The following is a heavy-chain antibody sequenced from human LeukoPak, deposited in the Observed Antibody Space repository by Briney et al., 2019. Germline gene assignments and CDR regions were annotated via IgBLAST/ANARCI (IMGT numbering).Heavy chain of an antibody. CDR1: GFSFSTYG. Sequence: GGSLRLSCAASGFSFSTYGMHWVRQAPGKGLEWLAFIQSDGRNKYYADSVKGRFTISRDNSKNTLCLQMNSLRAEDTAVYYCAKDKSMVRELDYWGQGNLVTVSS. CDR3: AKDKSMVRELDY. CDR2: IQSDGRNK. D-gene: IGHD3-10*01. V-gene: IGHV3-30*02. J-gene: IGHJ4*02.